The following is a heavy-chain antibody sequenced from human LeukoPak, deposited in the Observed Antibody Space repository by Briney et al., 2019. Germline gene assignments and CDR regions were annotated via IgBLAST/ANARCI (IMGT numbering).Heavy chain of an antibody. V-gene: IGHV4-30-4*08. Sequence: PSETLSLTCTVSGGSISSGDYYWSWIRQPPGKGLEWIGYIYYSGSTYYNPSLKSRVTISVDTSKNQFSLKLSSVTAADTAVYYCARSYSNYAGWFDPWGQGTLVTVSS. CDR3: ARSYSNYAGWFDP. J-gene: IGHJ5*02. D-gene: IGHD4-11*01. CDR1: GGSISSGDYY. CDR2: IYYSGST.